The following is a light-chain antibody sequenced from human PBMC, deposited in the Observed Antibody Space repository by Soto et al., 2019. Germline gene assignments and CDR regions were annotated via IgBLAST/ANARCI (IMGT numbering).Light chain of an antibody. Sequence: QPVLTQPPSASGTPGQRVTISCSGSTSNIGTNYVYWYQQLPGTAPKLLIYSDNRRPSGVPDRFSGSKSGTSASLAISGLRPEDEADYYCSAWDDSLSGRVFGGGTKLTVL. V-gene: IGLV1-47*02. CDR1: TSNIGTNY. CDR2: SDN. CDR3: SAWDDSLSGRV. J-gene: IGLJ3*02.